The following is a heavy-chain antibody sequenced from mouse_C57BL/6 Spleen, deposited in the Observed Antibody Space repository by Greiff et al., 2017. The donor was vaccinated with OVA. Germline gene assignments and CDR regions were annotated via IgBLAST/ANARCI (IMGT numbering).Heavy chain of an antibody. CDR1: GFTFSSYA. Sequence: DVMLVESGEGLVKPGGSLKLSCAASGFTFSSYAMSWVRQTPEKRLEWVAYISSGGDYIYYADTVKGRFTISRDNARNTLYLQMSSLKSEDTAMYYCTRDGYYEGWFAYWGQGTLVTVSA. CDR3: TRDGYYEGWFAY. J-gene: IGHJ3*01. V-gene: IGHV5-9-1*02. CDR2: ISSGGDYI. D-gene: IGHD2-3*01.